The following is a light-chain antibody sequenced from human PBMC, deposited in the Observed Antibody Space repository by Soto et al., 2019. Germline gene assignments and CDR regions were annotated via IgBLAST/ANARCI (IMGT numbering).Light chain of an antibody. Sequence: EIVLTQSPGTLSLSPGERATLSCRASESVSSTYLAWYQQKPGQPPRLLVYGASSRASGIPARFSGSGSGTDFTLTISRLEPEDFAVYYCQHCGSSESFGGGTKVEIK. V-gene: IGKV3-20*01. CDR3: QHCGSSES. J-gene: IGKJ4*01. CDR1: ESVSSTY. CDR2: GAS.